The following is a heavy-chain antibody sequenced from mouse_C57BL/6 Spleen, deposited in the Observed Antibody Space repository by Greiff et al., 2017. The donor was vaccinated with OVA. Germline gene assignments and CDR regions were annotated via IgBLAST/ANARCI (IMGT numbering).Heavy chain of an antibody. Sequence: EVKLEESGGDLVKPGGSLKLSCAASGFTFSSYGMSWVRQTPDKRLEWVATISSGGSYTYYPDSVKGRFTISRDNAKSTLYLQMSSLKSEDTAMYYCARQESGYFDVWGTGTTVTVSS. V-gene: IGHV5-6*02. CDR2: ISSGGSYT. J-gene: IGHJ1*03. CDR1: GFTFSSYG. CDR3: ARQESGYFDV.